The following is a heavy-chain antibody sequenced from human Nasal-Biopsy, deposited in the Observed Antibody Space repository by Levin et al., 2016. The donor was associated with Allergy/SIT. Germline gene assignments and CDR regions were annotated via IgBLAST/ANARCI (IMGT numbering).Heavy chain of an antibody. D-gene: IGHD2/OR15-2a*01. CDR1: GGSFSGYF. CDR2: ISPSGHT. J-gene: IGHJ6*02. Sequence: SETLSLTCGVYGGSFSGYFWSWIRQSPGKGLEWIGEISPSGHTNYNPSLKSRVTISKDTFKTEMSLRLTSVTAADTAIYYCARSVGATLAQCAMDVWGRRDHGHRLL. V-gene: IGHV4-34*01. CDR3: ARSVGATLAQCAMDV.